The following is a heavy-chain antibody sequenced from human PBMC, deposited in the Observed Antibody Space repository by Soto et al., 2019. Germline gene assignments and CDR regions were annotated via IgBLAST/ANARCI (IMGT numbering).Heavy chain of an antibody. D-gene: IGHD3-22*01. Sequence: GGSLRLSCAASRFTFNTYAMHWVRQAPGKGLEWVAVISYDGTSTYYADSVKGRFTISRDNSKNTLYLQMNSLRAEDTAVYYCARTDSTGYSWNYDYWGQGTLVTVSS. CDR3: ARTDSTGYSWNYDY. J-gene: IGHJ4*02. CDR2: ISYDGTST. CDR1: RFTFNTYA. V-gene: IGHV3-30-3*01.